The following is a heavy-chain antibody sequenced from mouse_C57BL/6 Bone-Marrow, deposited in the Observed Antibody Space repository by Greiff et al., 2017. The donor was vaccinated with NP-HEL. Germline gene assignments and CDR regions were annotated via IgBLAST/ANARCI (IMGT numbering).Heavy chain of an antibody. CDR1: GYTFTSYG. CDR2: IYPRSGNT. CDR3: ALITTVVATDY. D-gene: IGHD1-1*01. V-gene: IGHV1-81*01. Sequence: LVESGAELARPGASVKLSCKASGYTFTSYGISWVKQRTGQGLEWIGEIYPRSGNTYYNEKFKGKATLTADKSSSTAYMELRSLTSEDSAVYFCALITTVVATDYWGQGTTLTVSS. J-gene: IGHJ2*01.